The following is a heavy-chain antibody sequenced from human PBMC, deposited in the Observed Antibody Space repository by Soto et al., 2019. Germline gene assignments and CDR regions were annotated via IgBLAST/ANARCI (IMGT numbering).Heavy chain of an antibody. CDR1: GFTFSSYA. J-gene: IGHJ5*02. CDR3: AKDLYYYDFSLDDS. D-gene: IGHD3-16*01. Sequence: GGSLRLSCTASGFTFSSYAMHWVRQAPGRGLEWVAVVSYDGSIENYVDSVRGRFTIPRDNSKNTVFLQMNSLRVEDTAAYYCAKDLYYYDFSLDDSWGQGTLVTVSS. CDR2: VSYDGSIE. V-gene: IGHV3-30*18.